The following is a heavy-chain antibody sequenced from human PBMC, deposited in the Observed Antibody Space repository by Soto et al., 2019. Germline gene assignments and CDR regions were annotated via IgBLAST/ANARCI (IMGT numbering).Heavy chain of an antibody. CDR3: PTARGYLTFAY. V-gene: IGHV3-7*01. CDR2: IKEDGTAK. D-gene: IGHD3-22*01. J-gene: IGHJ4*02. Sequence: EVQLVESGGGLVQPGGSLRLSCAASGFTFSNSWMNWVRQAPGKGLEWVANIKEDGTAKYYLDSVKGRFTVSSDNAKNSLYLQKTSLRAEATAMYYCPTARGYLTFAYWGQGTLVTVSS. CDR1: GFTFSNSW.